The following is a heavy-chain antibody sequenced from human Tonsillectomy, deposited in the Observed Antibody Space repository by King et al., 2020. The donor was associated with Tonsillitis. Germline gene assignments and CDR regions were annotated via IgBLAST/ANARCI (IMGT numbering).Heavy chain of an antibody. CDR1: GFTFTSYA. Sequence: VQLVESGGGLVQPGGSLRLSCAASGFTFTSYAMSWFRQAPGKGLEWVSGISGSGGSTYYADSVKGRFTISRHNFTNTLYLLMNSLRAEDTAVYYCAKSLAGISGWFDPWGQGTLVTVSS. J-gene: IGHJ5*02. CDR2: ISGSGGST. CDR3: AKSLAGISGWFDP. V-gene: IGHV3-23*04. D-gene: IGHD3-10*01.